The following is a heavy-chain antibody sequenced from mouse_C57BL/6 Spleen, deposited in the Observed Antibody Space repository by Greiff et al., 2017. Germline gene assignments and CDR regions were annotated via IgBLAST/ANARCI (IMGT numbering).Heavy chain of an antibody. Sequence: VQLQQSGPELVKPGASVKISCKASGYTFTDYYMNWVKQSHGKSLEWIGDINPNNGGTSYNQKFKGKATLTVDKSSSTAYIELRSLTSEDSAVYYCARFLFDYWGQGTTLTVSS. V-gene: IGHV1-26*01. J-gene: IGHJ2*01. CDR3: ARFLFDY. CDR2: INPNNGGT. CDR1: GYTFTDYY.